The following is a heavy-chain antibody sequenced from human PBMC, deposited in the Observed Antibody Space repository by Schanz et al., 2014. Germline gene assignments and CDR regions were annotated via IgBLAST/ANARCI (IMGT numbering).Heavy chain of an antibody. CDR2: IDGKSTTV. J-gene: IGHJ6*03. Sequence: SFSSYSMNWVRQAPGKGREWLSYIDGKSTTVYYADSVKGRFTVSRDNARNSLYLHMKTRGAEDTAVYHCARHCERLYQNYYMVVRDKANTVTF. V-gene: IGHV3-48*01. CDR3: ARHCERLYQNYYMVV. CDR1: SFSSYS. D-gene: IGHD2-21*02.